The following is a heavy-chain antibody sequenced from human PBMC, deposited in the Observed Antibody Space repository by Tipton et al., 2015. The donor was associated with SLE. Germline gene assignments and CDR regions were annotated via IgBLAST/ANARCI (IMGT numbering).Heavy chain of an antibody. V-gene: IGHV3-23*01. CDR1: GFTFRNYA. D-gene: IGHD3-10*01. CDR2: ISSSEIST. CDR3: AREIFDRGFGESQLGH. J-gene: IGHJ4*02. Sequence: GSLRLSCAASGFTFRNYAMIWVRQAPGKGLEWVSSISSSEISTYYANSVKGRFTISRDNSKNTLSLQMNSLRGEDMAVYYCAREIFDRGFGESQLGHWGQGTLVTVSS.